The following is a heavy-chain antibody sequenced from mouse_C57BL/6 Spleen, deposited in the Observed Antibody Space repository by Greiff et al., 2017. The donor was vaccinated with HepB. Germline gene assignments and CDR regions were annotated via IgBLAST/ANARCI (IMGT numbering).Heavy chain of an antibody. V-gene: IGHV5-4*01. CDR1: GFTFSSYA. CDR3: ARDDYGKGYWYFDV. D-gene: IGHD2-1*01. CDR2: ISDGGSYT. J-gene: IGHJ1*03. Sequence: EVQRVESGGGLVKPGGSLKLSCAASGFTFSSYAMSWVRQTPEKRLEWVATISDGGSYTYYPDNVKGRFTISRDNAKNNLYLQMSHLKSEDTAMYYCARDDYGKGYWYFDVWGTGTTVTVSS.